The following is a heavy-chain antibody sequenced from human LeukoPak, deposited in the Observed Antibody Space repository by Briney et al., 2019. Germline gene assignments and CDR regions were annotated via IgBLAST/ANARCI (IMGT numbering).Heavy chain of an antibody. D-gene: IGHD4-17*01. Sequence: GGSLRLSCAASGLTFSRYTMNWVRQAPGKGLEWISSLSSSSKYIYYAADALKGRFTISRDNAQNSLYLQMNSLRAEDTAVYYCAGYDDYGDYRLSGMDVWGQGTTVIVSS. CDR1: GLTFSRYT. J-gene: IGHJ6*02. V-gene: IGHV3-21*01. CDR2: LSSSSKYI. CDR3: AGYDDYGDYRLSGMDV.